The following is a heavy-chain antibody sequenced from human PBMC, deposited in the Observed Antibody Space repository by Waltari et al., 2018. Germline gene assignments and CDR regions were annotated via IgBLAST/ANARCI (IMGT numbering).Heavy chain of an antibody. J-gene: IGHJ4*02. CDR3: TTLRQWSFDY. CDR1: GFTFNNAW. D-gene: IGHD6-19*01. V-gene: IGHV3-15*07. Sequence: EVQLVESGGGLVKPGGSLRLSCAASGFTFNNAWMNWVRQAPGKGLEGVGRIKSKTDGGTIDCAAPVKGRFTLSRDDSKNTLFLQMNSLKSEDTAVYYCTTLRQWSFDYWGQGALVTVSS. CDR2: IKSKTDGGTI.